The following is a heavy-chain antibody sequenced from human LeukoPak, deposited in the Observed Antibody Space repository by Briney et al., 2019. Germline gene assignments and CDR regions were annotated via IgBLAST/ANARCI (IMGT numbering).Heavy chain of an antibody. V-gene: IGHV4-59*12. J-gene: IGHJ5*02. CDR2: IYYSGST. CDR1: GGSISSYY. Sequence: SETLSLTCTVSGGSISSYYWSWIRQPPGKGLEWIGYIYYSGSTNYNPSLKSRVTISVDTSKNQFSLKLSSVTAADTAVYYCARASSTSCYRCESNWFDPWGQGTLVTVSS. D-gene: IGHD2-2*01. CDR3: ARASSTSCYRCESNWFDP.